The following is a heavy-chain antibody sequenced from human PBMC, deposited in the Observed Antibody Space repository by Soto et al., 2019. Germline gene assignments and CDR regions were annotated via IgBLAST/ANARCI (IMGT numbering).Heavy chain of an antibody. CDR3: AEIAAAGSDY. V-gene: IGHV4-39*01. J-gene: IGHJ4*02. D-gene: IGHD6-13*01. Sequence: PSETLSLTCTVSGGSIGSSSYYWGWIRPPPGKGLEWIGSIYYSGSTYYNPSLKSRVTISVDTSKNQFSLKLSSVTAADTAVYYCAEIAAAGSDYWGQGTLVTVSS. CDR1: GGSIGSSSYY. CDR2: IYYSGST.